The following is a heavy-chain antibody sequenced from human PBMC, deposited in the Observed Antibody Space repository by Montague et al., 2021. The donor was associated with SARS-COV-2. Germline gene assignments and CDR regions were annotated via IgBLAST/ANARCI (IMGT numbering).Heavy chain of an antibody. V-gene: IGHV6-1*01. CDR1: GDSVSSNSAT. CDR2: TYYRSRWSN. J-gene: IGHJ4*02. Sequence: ISGDSVSSNSATWHWIRQSPSRGLEWLGRTYYRSRWSNDYAVSVRSRIIINPDTSTNQFSLQLSSVTPEDTAVYFCARERWAVGVSFDYWGQGTLVTVSS. D-gene: IGHD1-26*01. CDR3: ARERWAVGVSFDY.